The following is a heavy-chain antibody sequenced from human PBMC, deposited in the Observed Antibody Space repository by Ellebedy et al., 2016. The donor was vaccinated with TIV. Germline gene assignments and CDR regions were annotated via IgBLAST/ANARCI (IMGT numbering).Heavy chain of an antibody. D-gene: IGHD2/OR15-2a*01. Sequence: MPSETLSLTCTVSNGSLTYYWWSWVRQSPRRGLEWIGNIFYGVATRYNPDLTGRLTLSVDTSKNQLSLVLTSVTAEDSATYFCARGSEKYSTSSWSDYWGPGIQVTVSS. CDR3: ARGSEKYSTSSWSDY. CDR1: NGSLTYYW. CDR2: IFYGVAT. J-gene: IGHJ4*02. V-gene: IGHV4-59*01.